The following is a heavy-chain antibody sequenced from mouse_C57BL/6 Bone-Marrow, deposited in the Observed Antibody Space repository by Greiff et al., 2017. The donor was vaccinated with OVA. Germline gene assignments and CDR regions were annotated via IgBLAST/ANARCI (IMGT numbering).Heavy chain of an antibody. J-gene: IGHJ1*03. CDR1: GYSFTGYY. V-gene: IGHV1-31*01. CDR2: IYPYNGVS. D-gene: IGHD2-4*01. Sequence: EVKLQESGPELVKPGASVKISCKASGYSFTGYYMHWVKQSHGNILDWIGYIYPYNGVSSYNQKFKGKATLTVDKSSSTAYMELRSLTSEDSAVYYCVYDYDGDWYFDVWGTGTTVTVSS. CDR3: VYDYDGDWYFDV.